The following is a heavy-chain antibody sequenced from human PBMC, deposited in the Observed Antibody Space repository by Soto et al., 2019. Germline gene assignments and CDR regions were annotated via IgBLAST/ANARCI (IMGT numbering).Heavy chain of an antibody. CDR2: INSDGSST. V-gene: IGHV3-74*01. CDR1: GFTFSSYW. CDR3: ARDHTYXXXXTXXXGDXWFDP. Sequence: GSLRLSCAASGFTFSSYWMHWVRQAPGKGLVWVSRINSDGSSTSYADSVKGRFTISRDNAKNTLYLQMNSLRAEDTAVYYCARDHTYXXXXTXXXGDXWFDPWGQGTLVTVSS. J-gene: IGHJ5*02. D-gene: IGHD3-10*01.